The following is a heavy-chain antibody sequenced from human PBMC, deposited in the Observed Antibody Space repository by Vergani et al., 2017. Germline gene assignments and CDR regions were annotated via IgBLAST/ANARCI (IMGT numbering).Heavy chain of an antibody. V-gene: IGHV3-21*01. CDR3: ARDRRGHYGSGMKGYYYGMDV. J-gene: IGHJ6*02. CDR2: ISSSSSYI. CDR1: GFTFSSYS. Sequence: EVQLVESGGGLVKPGGSLRLSCAASGFTFSSYSMNWVRQAPGKGLEWVSSISSSSSYIYYADSVKGRFTISRDNAKNSLYLQMNSLRAEDTAVYYCARDRRGHYGSGMKGYYYGMDVWGQ. D-gene: IGHD3-10*01.